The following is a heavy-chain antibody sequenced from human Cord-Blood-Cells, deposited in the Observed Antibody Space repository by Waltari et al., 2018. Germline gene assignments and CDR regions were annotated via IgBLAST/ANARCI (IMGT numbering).Heavy chain of an antibody. D-gene: IGHD6-13*01. CDR1: GYTFTSHD. V-gene: IGHV1-8*03. J-gene: IGHJ6*03. CDR2: WNLYSGDT. CDR3: ARSTYSRRWYYYYYYYMDV. Sequence: QVQLLQSGAEVKTPGASVNVSCKASGYTFTSHDINWVRQATGQGLEWLGWWNLYSGDTGYAEKVQGRVTLTRNPAISTAYMELSSLRSQDTAMYYCARSTYSRRWYYYYYYYMDVWGKGTTVTVSS.